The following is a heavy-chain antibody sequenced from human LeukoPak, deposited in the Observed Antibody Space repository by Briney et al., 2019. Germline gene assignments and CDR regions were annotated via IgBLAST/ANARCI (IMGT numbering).Heavy chain of an antibody. CDR3: AKEMGHSPHSSGTYWSDGGVGLDY. Sequence: GGSLRLSCAASGFTVSNNYMTWVRQAPGKGLEWVSLKGRFTISRDNSKNTLYLQMNSLGAEDTAVYYCAKEMGHSPHSSGTYWSDGGVGLDYWGQGTLVTVSS. D-gene: IGHD3-10*01. V-gene: IGHV3-66*01. CDR1: GFTVSNNY. J-gene: IGHJ4*02.